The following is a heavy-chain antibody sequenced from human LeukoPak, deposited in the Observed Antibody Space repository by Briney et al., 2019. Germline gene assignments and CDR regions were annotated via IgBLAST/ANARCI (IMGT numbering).Heavy chain of an antibody. Sequence: SETLSLTCTVSGGSISSSSYYWGWIRQPPGKGLEWIGSIYYSGRTYYNPSLKSRVTISVDTSKNQFSLKLSSVTAADTAVYYCASNYYDILTGYYWSWYFDLWGRGTLVTVSS. CDR2: IYYSGRT. D-gene: IGHD3-9*01. CDR3: ASNYYDILTGYYWSWYFDL. J-gene: IGHJ2*01. CDR1: GGSISSSSYY. V-gene: IGHV4-39*01.